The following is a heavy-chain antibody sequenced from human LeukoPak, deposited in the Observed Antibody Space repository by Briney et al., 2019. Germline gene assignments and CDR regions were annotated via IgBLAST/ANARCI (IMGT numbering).Heavy chain of an antibody. CDR2: ISSGGETT. CDR1: GFTFSVYS. CDR3: VRDPSLYCSSHSCCDLDY. Sequence: GGSLRLSCAASGFTFSVYSVNWVRQAPGKGLEWVPYISSGGETTRYADSVQGRFTISRDNAKNSLYLQINSLRADDTAVYYCVRDPSLYCSSHSCCDLDYWGQGTLVTVSS. V-gene: IGHV3-48*04. D-gene: IGHD2-2*01. J-gene: IGHJ4*02.